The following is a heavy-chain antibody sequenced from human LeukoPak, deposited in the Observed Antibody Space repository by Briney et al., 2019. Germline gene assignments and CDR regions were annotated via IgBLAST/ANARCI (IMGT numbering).Heavy chain of an antibody. D-gene: IGHD5-18*01. CDR1: GFTFSSYA. CDR2: ISGSGGST. CDR3: AKDRRRIQLWPTPYFVY. J-gene: IGHJ4*02. Sequence: GGSLRLSCAASGFTFSSYAMSWVRQAPGKGLEWVSAISGSGGSTYYADSVKGRFTISRDNSKNTLYLQMNSLRAEDTAVYYCAKDRRRIQLWPTPYFVYWGQGTLVTVSS. V-gene: IGHV3-23*01.